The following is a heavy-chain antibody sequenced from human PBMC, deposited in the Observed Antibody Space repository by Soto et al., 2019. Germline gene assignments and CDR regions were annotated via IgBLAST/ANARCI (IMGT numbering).Heavy chain of an antibody. CDR1: GFTFSSYS. D-gene: IGHD6-6*01. CDR2: ISSSSSYI. V-gene: IGHV3-21*01. J-gene: IGHJ6*02. CDR3: ARDLAARREVGYYYYGMDV. Sequence: GGSLRLSCAASGFTFSSYSMNWVRQAPGKGLEWVSSISSSSSYIYYADSVKGRFTISRDNAKNSLYLQMNSLRAEDTAVYYCARDLAARREVGYYYYGMDVWGQGTTVTVSS.